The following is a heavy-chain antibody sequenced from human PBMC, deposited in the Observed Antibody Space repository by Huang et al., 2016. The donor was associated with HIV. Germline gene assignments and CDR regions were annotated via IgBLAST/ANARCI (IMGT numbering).Heavy chain of an antibody. CDR2: IRGSDNTT. J-gene: IGHJ5*02. Sequence: EVKLLESGGGLVQPGGSLRLSCAASGFSFSSYTMTWVRQAPGKGLEWVSSIRGSDNTTFYADSVKGRFTSSRDNSKNTLYLQMKSLRVDDTAVYYCAKDRVAGTGHCFDPWGQGTLVTVSS. CDR1: GFSFSSYT. D-gene: IGHD6-19*01. V-gene: IGHV3-23*01. CDR3: AKDRVAGTGHCFDP.